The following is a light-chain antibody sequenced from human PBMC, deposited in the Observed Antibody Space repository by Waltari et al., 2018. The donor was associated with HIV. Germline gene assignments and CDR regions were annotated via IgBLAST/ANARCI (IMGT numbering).Light chain of an antibody. CDR3: SSYTSSSTL. Sequence: QSALTQPASVSGSPGQSITISCTGTSSDVGGYNYVSWYQQPPGKAPKLMIYDVSNRPSGFSNRFSGSKSGNTASLTISGLQAEDEADYYCSSYTSSSTLFGGGTKLTVL. J-gene: IGLJ2*01. V-gene: IGLV2-14*03. CDR2: DVS. CDR1: SSDVGGYNY.